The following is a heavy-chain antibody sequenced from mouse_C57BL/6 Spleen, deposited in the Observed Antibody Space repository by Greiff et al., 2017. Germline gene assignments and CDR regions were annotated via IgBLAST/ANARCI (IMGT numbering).Heavy chain of an antibody. V-gene: IGHV3-8*01. CDR1: GYSITSDY. CDR3: ARAYGNYYFDY. J-gene: IGHJ2*01. D-gene: IGHD2-1*01. Sequence: DVKLQESGPGLAKPSQSLSLTCSVTGYSITSDYWNWIRKFPGNKLEYMGYISYSGSTYYNPSRKSRISITRDTSKNQSYRQLNSVTTEDTATCYCARAYGNYYFDYWGQGTTLTVSS. CDR2: ISYSGST.